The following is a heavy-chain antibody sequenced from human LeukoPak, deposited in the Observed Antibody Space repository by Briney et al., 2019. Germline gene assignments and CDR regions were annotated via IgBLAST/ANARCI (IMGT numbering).Heavy chain of an antibody. CDR1: GFTFSSYG. Sequence: QPGRSLRLSCAASGFTFSSYGMHWVRQAPGKGLEWVAVISYDGSNKYYADSVKGRFTISRDNSKNTLYLQMNSLRAEDTAVYYCAKNCPVAESSWYLNGCDYWSQGTLVTVSS. CDR3: AKNCPVAESSWYLNGCDY. CDR2: ISYDGSNK. D-gene: IGHD6-13*01. V-gene: IGHV3-30*18. J-gene: IGHJ4*02.